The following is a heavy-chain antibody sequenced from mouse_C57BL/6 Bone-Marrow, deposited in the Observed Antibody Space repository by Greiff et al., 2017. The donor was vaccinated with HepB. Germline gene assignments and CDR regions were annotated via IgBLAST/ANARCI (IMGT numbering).Heavy chain of an antibody. CDR2: IWGVGST. D-gene: IGHD1-1*01. CDR3: ASCGYVSSSAWFAY. J-gene: IGHJ3*01. V-gene: IGHV2-6*01. Sequence: VKVVESGPGLVAPSQSLSITCTVSGFSLTSYGVDWVRQSPGKGLEWLGVIWGVGSTNYNSAPKSRQGISKDNSKSHVFLKMNSLQTDDTAMYYCASCGYVSSSAWFAYWGQGTLVTVSA. CDR1: GFSLTSYG.